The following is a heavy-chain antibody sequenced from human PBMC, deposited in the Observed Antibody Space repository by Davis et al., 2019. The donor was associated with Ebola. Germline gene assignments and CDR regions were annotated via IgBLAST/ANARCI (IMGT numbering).Heavy chain of an antibody. CDR3: ASGEFVDF. D-gene: IGHD3-10*01. Sequence: ASVKVSCQASGYTFTEYLMHWVRQAPGQGLEWMGLINPSIGNTSLAQKFQGRVTLTRDTSTSTVHMDLSSLKSEDTAIYYCASGEFVDFWGQGTLVTVSS. CDR2: INPSIGNT. CDR1: GYTFTEYL. V-gene: IGHV1-46*01. J-gene: IGHJ4*02.